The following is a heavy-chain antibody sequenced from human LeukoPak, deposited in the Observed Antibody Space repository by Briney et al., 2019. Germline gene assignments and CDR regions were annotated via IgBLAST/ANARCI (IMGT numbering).Heavy chain of an antibody. CDR3: ARDPADDSSGYYSGQFDY. Sequence: PGGSLRLSCAASGFTFSSYEMNWVRQAPGKGLEWVSYISSSGSTIYYADSVKGRFTISRDNAKNSLYLQMNSLRAEDTAVYYCARDPADDSSGYYSGQFDYWGQGTLVTVSS. CDR1: GFTFSSYE. D-gene: IGHD3-22*01. J-gene: IGHJ4*02. CDR2: ISSSGSTI. V-gene: IGHV3-48*03.